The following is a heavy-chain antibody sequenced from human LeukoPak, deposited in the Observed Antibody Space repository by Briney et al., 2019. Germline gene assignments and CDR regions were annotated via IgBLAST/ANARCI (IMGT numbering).Heavy chain of an antibody. CDR1: GFTFSNYA. CDR3: ARVYDLTATERLKELLWFGEYWYFDL. J-gene: IGHJ2*01. Sequence: PGGSLRLSCAASGFTFSNYAMSWVRQAPGKGLEWVSVISGSSGSTYYADSVKGRFTISRDNSKNTLYLQMNSLRAEDTAVYYCARVYDLTATERLKELLWFGEYWYFDLWGRGTLVTVSS. CDR2: ISGSSGST. D-gene: IGHD3-10*01. V-gene: IGHV3-23*01.